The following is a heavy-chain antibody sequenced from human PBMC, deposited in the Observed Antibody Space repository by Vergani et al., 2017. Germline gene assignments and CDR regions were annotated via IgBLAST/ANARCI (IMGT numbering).Heavy chain of an antibody. V-gene: IGHV3-53*01. CDR2: IYSGGST. CDR3: AKDYCSSTSCYHDAFDI. CDR1: GFTVSSNY. J-gene: IGHJ3*02. D-gene: IGHD2-2*01. Sequence: EVQLVESGGGLIQPGGSLRLSCAASGFTVSSNYMSWVRPAPGKGLEWVSVIYSGGSTYYADSVKGRFTISRDNSKNTLCLQMNSLRAEDTAVYYCAKDYCSSTSCYHDAFDIWGQGTMVTVSS.